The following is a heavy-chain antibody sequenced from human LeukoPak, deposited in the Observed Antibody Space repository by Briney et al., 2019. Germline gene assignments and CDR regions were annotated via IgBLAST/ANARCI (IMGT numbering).Heavy chain of an antibody. CDR2: IYYSGST. J-gene: IGHJ4*02. D-gene: IGHD6-13*01. CDR3: ARHPYSSSSNFDY. CDR1: GGSISSSSYY. V-gene: IGHV4-39*01. Sequence: SETLSLTCTVSGGSISSSSYYWGWIRQPPGKGLGWIGGIYYSGSTYYNPSLKSRVTISVDTSKNQFSLKLSSVTAADTAVYYCARHPYSSSSNFDYWGQGTLVTVSS.